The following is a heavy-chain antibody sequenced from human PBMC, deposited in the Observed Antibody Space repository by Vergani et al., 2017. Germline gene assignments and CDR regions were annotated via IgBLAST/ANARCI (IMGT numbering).Heavy chain of an antibody. Sequence: EVQLVESGGGLVQPGGSLRLSCAASGFTFSSYSMNWVRQAPGKGLEWVSYISSSSSTIYYADSVKGRFTISRDNAKNSLYLQMNSLRAEDTAVYYCARDISEKEGSTVTTDWFDPWGQGTLVTVSS. J-gene: IGHJ5*02. D-gene: IGHD4-17*01. CDR3: ARDISEKEGSTVTTDWFDP. CDR2: ISSSSSTI. CDR1: GFTFSSYS. V-gene: IGHV3-48*01.